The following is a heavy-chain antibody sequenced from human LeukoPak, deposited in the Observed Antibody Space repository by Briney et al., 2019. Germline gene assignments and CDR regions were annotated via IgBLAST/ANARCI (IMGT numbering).Heavy chain of an antibody. Sequence: GGSLRLSCAAPGFYFIKYWMLWVRPAPGKGLESVSRINTDGTVTTYADSVKGRFTVSRDNADNTMFLQMNSVRDEDTAVYYCATKQWLAPPPDSWGQGTPVTVSS. CDR3: ATKQWLAPPPDS. CDR1: GFYFIKYW. D-gene: IGHD6-19*01. CDR2: INTDGTVT. J-gene: IGHJ4*02. V-gene: IGHV3-74*01.